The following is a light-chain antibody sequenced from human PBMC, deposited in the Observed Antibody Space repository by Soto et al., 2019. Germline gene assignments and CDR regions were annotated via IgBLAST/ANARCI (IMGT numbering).Light chain of an antibody. Sequence: DIVMTQSPLSLPVTPGEPASISCRSSQSLLHTDGYDYLDWFLQKPGQSPQLLIYVSSYRASGVPERFSGSGSGTDFTLKISRVVAEDVGVYYCMQSLQTPRTFGQGTRVEI. J-gene: IGKJ1*01. CDR3: MQSLQTPRT. CDR2: VSS. V-gene: IGKV2-28*01. CDR1: QSLLHTDGYDY.